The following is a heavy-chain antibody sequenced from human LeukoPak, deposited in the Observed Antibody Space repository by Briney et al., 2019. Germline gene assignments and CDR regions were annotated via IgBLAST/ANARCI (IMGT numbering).Heavy chain of an antibody. CDR1: GYTFTNYY. CDR2: INPSGGST. Sequence: ASVKVSCKASGYTFTNYYMHWVRQAPGQGLEWMGIINPSGGSTSYAQKFQGRVTMTRGTSTSTVYMELSSLRSEDTAVYYCARVGIAAAESDYWGQGTLVTVSS. V-gene: IGHV1-46*01. D-gene: IGHD6-13*01. J-gene: IGHJ4*02. CDR3: ARVGIAAAESDY.